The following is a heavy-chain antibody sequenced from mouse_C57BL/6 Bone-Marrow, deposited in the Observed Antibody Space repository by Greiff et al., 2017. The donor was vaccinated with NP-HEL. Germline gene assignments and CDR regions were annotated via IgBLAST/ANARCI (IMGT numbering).Heavy chain of an antibody. Sequence: LVESGGDLVKPGGSLKLSCAASGFTFSSYGMSWVRQTPDKRLEWVATISSGGSYTYYPDSVKGRFTISRDNAKNTLYLQMSSLKSEDTAMYYCARHYDYGYAMDYWGQGTSVTVSS. V-gene: IGHV5-6*01. D-gene: IGHD2-4*01. CDR3: ARHYDYGYAMDY. J-gene: IGHJ4*01. CDR2: ISSGGSYT. CDR1: GFTFSSYG.